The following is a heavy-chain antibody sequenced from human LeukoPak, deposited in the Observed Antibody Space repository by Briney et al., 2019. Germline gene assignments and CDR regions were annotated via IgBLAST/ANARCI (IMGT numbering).Heavy chain of an antibody. CDR1: GGSISSGDNY. CDR3: ARGEVVVAPAADAFDI. J-gene: IGHJ3*02. D-gene: IGHD2-2*01. Sequence: PSETLSLTCTVSGGSISSGDNYWSWIRQPPGKGLEWIGYVYRSGSTYYNPSLKSRVTISVDRSKNQFSLKLSSVTAADTAVYYCARGEVVVAPAADAFDIWGQGTMVTVSS. CDR2: VYRSGST. V-gene: IGHV4-30-2*01.